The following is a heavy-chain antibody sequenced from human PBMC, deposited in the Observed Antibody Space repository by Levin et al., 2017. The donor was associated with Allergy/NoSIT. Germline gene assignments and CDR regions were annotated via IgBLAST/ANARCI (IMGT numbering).Heavy chain of an antibody. CDR1: GFIFSSYA. J-gene: IGHJ6*02. V-gene: IGHV3-64*01. Sequence: TGGSLRLSCAASGFIFSSYAMHWVRQTPGKGLEYVAAITDNGGRAYYGNSVKGKFTVSRDNSRSMLYLQVGSLGAEDTAVYYGSRAECPASPSGEVWGQGTTVTVS. CDR3: SRAECPASPSGEV. D-gene: IGHD1-14*01. CDR2: ITDNGGRA.